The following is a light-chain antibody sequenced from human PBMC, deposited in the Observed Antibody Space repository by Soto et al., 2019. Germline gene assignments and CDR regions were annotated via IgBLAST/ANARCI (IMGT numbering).Light chain of an antibody. V-gene: IGKV3-20*01. CDR2: GAS. CDR3: LQYVSSPWT. Sequence: EIVLTQSAATLSQSLGERDTLSCRASQTVGGRYLAWFQQKPGQTPRLLIYGASTRAAGVPDRFSGSGSGTDFSLTINRLEPEDFAVYYCLQYVSSPWTFGQGTKVEV. CDR1: QTVGGRY. J-gene: IGKJ1*01.